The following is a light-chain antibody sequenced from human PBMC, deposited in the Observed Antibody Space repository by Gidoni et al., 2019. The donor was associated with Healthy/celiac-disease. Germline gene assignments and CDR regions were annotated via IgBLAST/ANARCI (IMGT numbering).Light chain of an antibody. CDR1: QSVLFSSNNKNY. CDR3: QQYYSTPRS. CDR2: WAS. Sequence: LGERATIHCKSSQSVLFSSNNKNYLAWYQQKPGQPPKLLIYWASTRESGVPDRFSGSGSGTDFTLTISSLQAEDVAVYYCQQYYSTPRSFGQGTKVEIK. J-gene: IGKJ1*01. V-gene: IGKV4-1*01.